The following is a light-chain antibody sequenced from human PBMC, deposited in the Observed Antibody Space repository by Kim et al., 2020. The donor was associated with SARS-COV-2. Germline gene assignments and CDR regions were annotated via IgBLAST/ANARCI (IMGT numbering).Light chain of an antibody. J-gene: IGLJ2*01. V-gene: IGLV3-1*01. CDR3: QAWDSSTVV. CDR2: QDS. CDR1: NMGNKY. Sequence: SLSPGQTASITYSGDNMGNKYACCYQQKPGQSPVLVIYQDSKRPSGIPERFSGSNSGNTATLTISGTQAMDEADYYCQAWDSSTVVFGGGTQLTVL.